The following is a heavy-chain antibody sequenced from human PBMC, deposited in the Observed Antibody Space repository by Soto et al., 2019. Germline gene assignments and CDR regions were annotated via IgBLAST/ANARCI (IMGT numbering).Heavy chain of an antibody. CDR1: GFTFSSYA. V-gene: IGHV3-23*01. Sequence: GGSLRLSCAASGFTFSSYAMSWVRQAPGKGLEWVSAISGSGGSTYYADSVKGRFTISRDNSKNTLYLQMNSLRAEDTAVYYCAKDRGIVVVTAIPGSFDYWRQGTLVTVSS. D-gene: IGHD2-21*02. CDR3: AKDRGIVVVTAIPGSFDY. CDR2: ISGSGGST. J-gene: IGHJ4*02.